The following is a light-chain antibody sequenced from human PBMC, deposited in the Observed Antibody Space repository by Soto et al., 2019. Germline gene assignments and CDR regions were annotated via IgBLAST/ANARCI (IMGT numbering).Light chain of an antibody. CDR2: GAS. V-gene: IGKV3-20*01. CDR3: QQYGDLPPT. Sequence: IVMTQYTATLSVSPRVIATLSSRASQSISDTLAWYQQKPGQAPRLLIYGASSRAAGIPDRFSGSGSGTDFTLTMSRLEPEDFVVYHCQQYGDLPPTFGQGTKVE. J-gene: IGKJ1*01. CDR1: QSISDT.